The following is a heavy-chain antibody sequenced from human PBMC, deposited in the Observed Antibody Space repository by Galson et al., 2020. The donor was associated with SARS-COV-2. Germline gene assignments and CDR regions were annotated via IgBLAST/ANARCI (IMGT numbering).Heavy chain of an antibody. D-gene: IGHD3-3*01. V-gene: IGHV1-18*04. J-gene: IGHJ4*02. CDR2: ISGHNGNT. CDR1: DNTFSSYG. Sequence: ASVKVSCKASDNTFSSYGINWVRQVPGQGLEWMGWISGHNGNTNYAEKFQGRVTLTTDASTTTAYMELRSLRSDDTALYYCTRGPLYDLHFVYWGQGTLVTVSS. CDR3: TRGPLYDLHFVY.